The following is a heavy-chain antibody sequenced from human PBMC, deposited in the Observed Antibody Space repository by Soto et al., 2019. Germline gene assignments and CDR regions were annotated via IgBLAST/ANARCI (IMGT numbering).Heavy chain of an antibody. D-gene: IGHD2-21*02. V-gene: IGHV5-10-1*01. CDR2: IDTSDSYT. Sequence: PGESLKISCKGSGYIFTNYWIRWVRQMPGKGLEWMGRIDTSDSYTNYSPSFQGHVTISVDKSISTAYLQWSSLEASDTAMYYCARPGGAVVTSSFDAFHIWAQGTMVTVSS. CDR1: GYIFTNYW. CDR3: ARPGGAVVTSSFDAFHI. J-gene: IGHJ3*02.